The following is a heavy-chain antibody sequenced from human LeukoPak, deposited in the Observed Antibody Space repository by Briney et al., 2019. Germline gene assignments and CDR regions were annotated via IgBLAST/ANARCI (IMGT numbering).Heavy chain of an antibody. CDR2: INHSGST. CDR1: GGSFSGYY. D-gene: IGHD2-15*01. J-gene: IGHJ5*02. Sequence: SETLSLTCAVYGGSFSGYYWSWIRQPPGKGLEWIGEINHSGSTNYNPSLKSRVTISVDTSKNQFSLKLSSVTAADTAVYYCARRGGVVVAATTGSWFDPWGQGTLVTVSS. CDR3: ARRGGVVVAATTGSWFDP. V-gene: IGHV4-34*01.